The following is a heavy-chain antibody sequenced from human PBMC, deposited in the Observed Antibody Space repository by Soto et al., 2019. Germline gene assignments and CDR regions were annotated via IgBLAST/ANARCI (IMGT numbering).Heavy chain of an antibody. J-gene: IGHJ4*02. CDR2: IKSKTDGGTT. D-gene: IGHD2-8*01. Sequence: GGSLRLSCAASGFTFSNAWMSWVRQAPGKGLEWVGRIKSKTDGGTTDYAAPVKGRFTISRDDSKNALYLQMNSLKTEDTAVYXCTTEAVLMVYAMAHDYWGPGTLVTVSS. CDR3: TTEAVLMVYAMAHDY. V-gene: IGHV3-15*01. CDR1: GFTFSNAW.